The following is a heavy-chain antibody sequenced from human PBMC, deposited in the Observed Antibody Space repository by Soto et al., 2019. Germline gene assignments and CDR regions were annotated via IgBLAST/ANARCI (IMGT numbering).Heavy chain of an antibody. V-gene: IGHV4-39*01. D-gene: IGHD2-15*01. CDR1: GGSISSNSYY. Sequence: QLQLQESGPGLVKPSETLSLTCTVSGGSISSNSYYWGWIRQPPGKGLEWIGSIYYSGSTYYNPSLKSRVTISVDTSKNQFSLKLRSVTAADTAVYYCARQRGYCSGGSCPCDYWGQGTLVTVSS. J-gene: IGHJ4*02. CDR3: ARQRGYCSGGSCPCDY. CDR2: IYYSGST.